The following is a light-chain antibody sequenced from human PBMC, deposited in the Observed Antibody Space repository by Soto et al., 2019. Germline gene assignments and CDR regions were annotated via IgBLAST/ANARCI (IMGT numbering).Light chain of an antibody. V-gene: IGKV1-17*03. J-gene: IGKJ4*01. CDR3: LQHNTYPLS. CDR1: QAISHY. CDR2: GAS. Sequence: EIQMTQSPSAMSASVGDRVTITCRASQAISHYLAWFHQRPGKVPKRLIYGASTLQSGVPSRFSGSGSGTEFTLTISSLQPEDFGTYYCLQHNTYPLSFGGGTKVDIK.